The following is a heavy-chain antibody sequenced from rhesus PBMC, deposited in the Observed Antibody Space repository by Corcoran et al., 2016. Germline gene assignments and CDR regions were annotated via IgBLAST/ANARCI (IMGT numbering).Heavy chain of an antibody. CDR3: VSSYCTGSGCYGYYFDY. V-gene: IGHV4-169*02. Sequence: QLQLQESGPGLVKPSETLSVTCAVSGGSISSSYWSWIRQAPGKGMGWVGYIYGSGSSTNHNPSLKSRGTLSVDTSKNQFSLKLSSVTAADTAVYYCVSSYCTGSGCYGYYFDYWGQGVLVTVSS. J-gene: IGHJ4*01. CDR2: IYGSGSST. D-gene: IGHD2-21*01. CDR1: GGSISSSY.